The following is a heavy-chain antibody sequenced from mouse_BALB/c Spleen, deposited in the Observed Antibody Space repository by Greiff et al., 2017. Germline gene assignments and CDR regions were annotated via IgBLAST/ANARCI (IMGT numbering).Heavy chain of an antibody. J-gene: IGHJ3*01. CDR3: ARDAYYGSSPFAY. Sequence: QVQLQQSGPGLVAPSQSLSITCTVSGFSLTGYGVNWVRQPPGKGLEWLGMIWGDGSTDYNSALKSRLSISKDNSKSQVFLKMNSLQTDDTARYYCARDAYYGSSPFAYWGQGTLVTVSA. D-gene: IGHD1-1*01. CDR1: GFSLTGYG. V-gene: IGHV2-6-7*01. CDR2: IWGDGST.